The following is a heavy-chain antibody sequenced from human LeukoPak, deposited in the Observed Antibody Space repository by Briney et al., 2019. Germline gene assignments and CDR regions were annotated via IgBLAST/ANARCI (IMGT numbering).Heavy chain of an antibody. V-gene: IGHV4-59*11. CDR3: AREVVPAAISSYFDNWFDP. J-gene: IGHJ5*02. D-gene: IGHD2-2*01. CDR2: IYYSGST. CDR1: GGSISSHY. Sequence: SETLSLTCTVSGGSISSHYWSWIRQPLGKGLEWIGYIYYSGSTNYNPSLKSRVTISVDTSKNQFSLKLSSVTAADTAVYYCAREVVPAAISSYFDNWFDPWGQGTLVTVSS.